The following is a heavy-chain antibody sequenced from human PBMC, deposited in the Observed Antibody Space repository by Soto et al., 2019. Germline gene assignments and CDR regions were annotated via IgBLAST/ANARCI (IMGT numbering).Heavy chain of an antibody. J-gene: IGHJ3*02. CDR1: GGSISSGGYY. Sequence: QVQLQESGPGLVKPSQTLSLTCTVSGGSISSGGYYWSWIRQHPGKGLEWIGYIYYSGSTYYNPSLESRVTISVDTSKNHCSRKLRSGTAVDSAVYYFARSYDSSGYYYDFAFDIWCQGTMVTVS. CDR2: IYYSGST. D-gene: IGHD3-22*01. CDR3: ARSYDSSGYYYDFAFDI. V-gene: IGHV4-31*03.